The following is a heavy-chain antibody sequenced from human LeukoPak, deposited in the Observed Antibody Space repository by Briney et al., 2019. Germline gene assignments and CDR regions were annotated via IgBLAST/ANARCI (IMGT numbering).Heavy chain of an antibody. CDR2: INHSGST. V-gene: IGHV4-34*01. Sequence: SETLSLTCAVYGGSFSGYYWSWIRQPPGKGLEWIGEINHSGSTNYNPSLKSRVTISVDTSKNQFSLKLSSVTAADTAVYYCARGRGTISGPGSYPRPFDYWGQGTLVTVSS. CDR3: ARGRGTISGPGSYPRPFDY. J-gene: IGHJ4*02. CDR1: GGSFSGYY. D-gene: IGHD3-10*01.